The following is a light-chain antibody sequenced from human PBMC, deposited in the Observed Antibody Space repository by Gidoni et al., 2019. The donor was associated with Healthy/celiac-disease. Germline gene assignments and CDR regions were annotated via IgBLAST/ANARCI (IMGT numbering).Light chain of an antibody. CDR1: SSNIGSNY. J-gene: IGLJ3*02. CDR2: CNN. V-gene: IGLV1-47*02. Sequence: QSVLTQPPSASGTPGQRVTISCSGRSSNIGSNYVYWYQQLPGTAPKLLIYCNNQRPSGVPDRFSGSKSGTSASLAISGLRSEDEADYYCAAWDDSLSGRVFGGGTKLTVL. CDR3: AAWDDSLSGRV.